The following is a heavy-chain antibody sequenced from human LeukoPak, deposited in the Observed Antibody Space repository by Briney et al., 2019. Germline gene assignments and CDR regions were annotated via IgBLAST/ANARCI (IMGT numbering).Heavy chain of an antibody. CDR2: IYYSGST. CDR1: GGSISSYY. V-gene: IGHV4-39*07. J-gene: IGHJ6*03. CDR3: ASQINYGSGRYYYYYYYMDV. Sequence: SETLSLTCTVSGGSISSYYWSWIRQPPGKGLEWIGSIYYSGSTYYNPSLKSRVTISVDTSKYQFSLKLSSVTAADTAVYYCASQINYGSGRYYYYYYYMDVWGKGTTVTVSS. D-gene: IGHD3-10*01.